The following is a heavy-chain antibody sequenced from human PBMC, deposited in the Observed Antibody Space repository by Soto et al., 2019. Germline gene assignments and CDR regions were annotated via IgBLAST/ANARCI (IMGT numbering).Heavy chain of an antibody. J-gene: IGHJ6*02. CDR2: IKPDGSGE. CDR3: ARGHYGMEV. CDR1: GLTFSRYW. Sequence: GGSLRLSCAAYGLTFSRYWMSWVRQAPGKGLAWVANIKPDGSGEDYVYSVKGRFTISRDNAKNSLYLQMNSLRAEDSAVYYCARGHYGMEVWGQGTTVTVSS. V-gene: IGHV3-7*01.